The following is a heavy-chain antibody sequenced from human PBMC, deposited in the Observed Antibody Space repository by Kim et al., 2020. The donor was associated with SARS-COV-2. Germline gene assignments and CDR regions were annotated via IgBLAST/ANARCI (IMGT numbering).Heavy chain of an antibody. V-gene: IGHV4-39*01. J-gene: IGHJ4*02. Sequence: SETLSLTCTVSGGSISSSSYYWGWIRQPPGKGLEWIGSIYYSGSTYYNPSLKSRVTISVDTSKNQFSLKLSSVTAADTAVYYCARSPGIAVDGIDYWGQGTLVTVSS. CDR1: GGSISSSSYY. CDR2: IYYSGST. CDR3: ARSPGIAVDGIDY. D-gene: IGHD6-19*01.